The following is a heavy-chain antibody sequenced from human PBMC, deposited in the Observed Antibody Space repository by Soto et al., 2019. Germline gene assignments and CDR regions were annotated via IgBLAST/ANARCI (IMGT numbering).Heavy chain of an antibody. CDR1: GGSFSGYY. Sequence: QVQLQQWGAGLLKPSETLSLTCAVYGGSFSGYYWSWIRQPPGKGLEWIGEINHSGSTNYNPSLKSRVTITLDTSKNMFSLKVFWVAPPDTAVNFGGEGRGLVSSHGYFHGSGVGGQGATVPVS. CDR3: GEGRGLVSSHGYFHGSGV. D-gene: IGHD5-18*01. V-gene: IGHV4-34*01. J-gene: IGHJ6*02. CDR2: INHSGST.